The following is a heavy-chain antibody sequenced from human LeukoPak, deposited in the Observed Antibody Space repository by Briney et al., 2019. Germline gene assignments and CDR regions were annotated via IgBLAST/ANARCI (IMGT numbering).Heavy chain of an antibody. CDR3: ARGKRYCSSTSCYWFDP. V-gene: IGHV1-2*06. CDR2: INPNSGGT. J-gene: IGHJ5*02. D-gene: IGHD2-2*01. CDR1: GYTFTGYY. Sequence: ASVKVSCKASGYTFTGYYMHWVRQAPGQGLEWMGRINPNSGGTNYAQKFQGRVTMTRDTSISTAYMELSRLRSDDTAVYYCARGKRYCSSTSCYWFDPWGQGTLVTVSP.